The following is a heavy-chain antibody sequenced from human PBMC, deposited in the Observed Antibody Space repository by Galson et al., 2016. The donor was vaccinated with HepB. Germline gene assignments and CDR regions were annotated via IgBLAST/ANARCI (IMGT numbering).Heavy chain of an antibody. CDR3: AIDLRAVPAANEHSHL. J-gene: IGHJ1*01. V-gene: IGHV3-21*01. CDR2: ISSDINYV. Sequence: SLRLSCAASGFTVSDYTMNWVRQAPGKGLEWVSSISSDINYVYYGDSVRGRFTISRDNAKNSVFLQMNRLSAEDTAIYYCAIDLRAVPAANEHSHLWGPGTLVTVSS. CDR1: GFTVSDYT. D-gene: IGHD2-2*01.